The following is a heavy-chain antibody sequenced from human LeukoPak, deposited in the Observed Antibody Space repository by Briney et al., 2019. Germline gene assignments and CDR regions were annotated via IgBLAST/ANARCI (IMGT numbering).Heavy chain of an antibody. V-gene: IGHV3-30*04. Sequence: GGSLRLSCAASGFTFSSYAMHWVRQAPGKGLEWVAVISYDGCNKYYADSVKGRFTISRDNSKNTLYLQMNSLRAEDTAVYYCARDVLGEPTYYFDYWGQGTLVTVSS. CDR2: ISYDGCNK. CDR1: GFTFSSYA. D-gene: IGHD3-16*01. CDR3: ARDVLGEPTYYFDY. J-gene: IGHJ4*02.